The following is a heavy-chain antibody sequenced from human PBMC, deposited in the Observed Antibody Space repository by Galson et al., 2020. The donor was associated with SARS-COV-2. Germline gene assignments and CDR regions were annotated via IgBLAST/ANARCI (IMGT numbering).Heavy chain of an antibody. V-gene: IGHV3-30*04. Sequence: SCAASGFTFSSYAMHWVRQAPGKGLEWVSVISKDGGQEHYTESVKGRFTTSRDNSKNTLYLQINSLRSDDTAVYYCARPKKLDIYYYGLDVWGQGTTVTVSS. CDR1: GFTFSSYA. CDR3: ARPKKLDIYYYGLDV. J-gene: IGHJ6*02. CDR2: ISKDGGQE. D-gene: IGHD3-10*01.